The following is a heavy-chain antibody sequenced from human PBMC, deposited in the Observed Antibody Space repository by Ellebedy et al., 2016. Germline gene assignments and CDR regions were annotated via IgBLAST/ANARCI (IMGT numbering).Heavy chain of an antibody. J-gene: IGHJ6*03. D-gene: IGHD6-25*01. Sequence: GGSLRLSCVASGFTFSNYWMSWVRQAPGKGLEWVANIKQDGSEKYYVDSVKGRFTISRDNAKNSLYVQMNSLRAEDAAVYYCAKDRAAARYYYMDVWGKGTTVTVSS. CDR3: AKDRAAARYYYMDV. CDR2: IKQDGSEK. CDR1: GFTFSNYW. V-gene: IGHV3-7*03.